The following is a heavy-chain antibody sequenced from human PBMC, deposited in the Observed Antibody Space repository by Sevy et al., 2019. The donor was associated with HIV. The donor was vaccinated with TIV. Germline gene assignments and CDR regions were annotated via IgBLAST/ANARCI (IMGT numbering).Heavy chain of an antibody. CDR1: GYSLSKLS. J-gene: IGHJ5*02. D-gene: IGHD2-15*01. CDR2: LDPGNGEI. CDR3: ATVGLGYYSGSSYYQGDWFDP. Sequence: ASVKVSCKVFGYSLSKLSMHWVRQAPGKGLEWMGSLDPGNGEITYAQTRQGRVTMTEDTSTGTAYMELSSLTSEDTATYYCATVGLGYYSGSSYYQGDWFDPWGQGTLVTVSS. V-gene: IGHV1-24*01.